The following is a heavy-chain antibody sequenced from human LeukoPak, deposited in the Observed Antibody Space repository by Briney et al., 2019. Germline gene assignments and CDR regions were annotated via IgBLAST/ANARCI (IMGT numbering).Heavy chain of an antibody. CDR2: INPSGGST. J-gene: IGHJ6*02. CDR1: GYTFTSYY. Sequence: ASVKVSCKASGYTFTSYYMHWVRQAPGQGLEWMGIINPSGGSTSYAQKFQGRVTMTRDTSTSTVYMELSSLRSEDTAVYYCASGICGGDCYPSAAPYYYYGMDVWGQGTTVTVSS. D-gene: IGHD2-21*02. CDR3: ASGICGGDCYPSAAPYYYYGMDV. V-gene: IGHV1-46*01.